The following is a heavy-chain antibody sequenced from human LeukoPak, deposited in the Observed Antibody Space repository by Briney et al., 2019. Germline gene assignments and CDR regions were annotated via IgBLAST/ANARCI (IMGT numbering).Heavy chain of an antibody. CDR2: IKEDGSEK. CDR1: GFTFSSYW. Sequence: GGSLRLSCGASGFTFSSYWMNWVRQAPGKGLEWVANIKEDGSEKYYVDSVKGRFTISRDNTKNSLYLQMNSLRAEDTALYYRVRVMNYYDSSGYGNYFDYWGQGTLVTVSS. CDR3: VRVMNYYDSSGYGNYFDY. J-gene: IGHJ4*02. V-gene: IGHV3-7*01. D-gene: IGHD3-22*01.